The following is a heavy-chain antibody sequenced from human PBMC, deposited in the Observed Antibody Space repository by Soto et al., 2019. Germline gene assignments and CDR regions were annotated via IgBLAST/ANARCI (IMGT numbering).Heavy chain of an antibody. Sequence: QVPLQESGPGLVKPSETLSLSCTVSGGSISSYYWSWIRQTPGKGLEWIGYVHDSWGPNYNPSLKSRVAISLDTSKSQFSLKLTSVTATDTAVYYCARQGFGALHGLVDVWVQGTTVTVSS. V-gene: IGHV4-59*08. J-gene: IGHJ6*02. CDR3: ARQGFGALHGLVDV. CDR2: VHDSWGP. CDR1: GGSISSYY. D-gene: IGHD3-10*01.